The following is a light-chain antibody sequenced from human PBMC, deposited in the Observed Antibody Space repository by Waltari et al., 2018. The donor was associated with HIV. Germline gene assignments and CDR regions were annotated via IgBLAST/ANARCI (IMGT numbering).Light chain of an antibody. J-gene: IGKJ1*01. Sequence: IPMTQSPSYLSASVGVRVTVTCRASQNNINYLAWYQQKPGKVPKLLIYAASTLQTGVPARFSGSGSGPVFTLSISSLQPEDVAIYYCQMYNSGQWTFGQGTKVEIK. CDR2: AAS. V-gene: IGKV1-27*01. CDR1: QNNINY. CDR3: QMYNSGQWT.